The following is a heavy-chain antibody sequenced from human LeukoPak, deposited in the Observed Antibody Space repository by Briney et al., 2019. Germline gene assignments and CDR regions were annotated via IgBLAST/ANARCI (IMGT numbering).Heavy chain of an antibody. CDR1: GFTFRSYG. D-gene: IGHD3-22*01. J-gene: IGHJ1*01. CDR3: ATYYYNSGGFHFHH. Sequence: GGSLRLSCAASGFTFRSYGMHWVRQAPGKGLEYVSAISSNGGRTYYANSVKGRFTISRDNSRNTLYLQMGSLRAEDMAVYYCATYYYNSGGFHFHHWGQGTLVTVSS. CDR2: ISSNGGRT. V-gene: IGHV3-64*01.